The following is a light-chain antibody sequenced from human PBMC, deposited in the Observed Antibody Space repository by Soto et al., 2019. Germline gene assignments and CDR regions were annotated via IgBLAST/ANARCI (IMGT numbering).Light chain of an antibody. V-gene: IGLV2-14*01. CDR1: SSDVGGYNY. Sequence: QSALTQPASVSGSPGQSITISCTGTSSDVGGYNYVSWYQQHPGKAPKLMIYDVSNRTSGVSNRFSGSKSGNTASLTISGLEAEDEADYYCSSYTKSSTMYVVFGGGTKLTVL. CDR2: DVS. J-gene: IGLJ2*01. CDR3: SSYTKSSTMYVV.